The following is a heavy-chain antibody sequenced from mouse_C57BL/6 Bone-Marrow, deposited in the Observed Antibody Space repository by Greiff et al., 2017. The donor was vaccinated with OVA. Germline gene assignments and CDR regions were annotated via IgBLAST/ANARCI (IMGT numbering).Heavy chain of an antibody. J-gene: IGHJ4*01. V-gene: IGHV5-9-1*02. CDR1: GFPFSSYA. CDR2: ISSGGDYI. Sequence: EVHLVESGVGLVKPGGSLNLSCAASGFPFSSYAMSWFRQTPEKRLEWVAYISSGGDYIYYADPVKGRFTISRDNARNPLYLHMSSLKAEDTAKYYCTRVLDAMDYWGQGTSVTVSS. D-gene: IGHD1-1*01. CDR3: TRVLDAMDY.